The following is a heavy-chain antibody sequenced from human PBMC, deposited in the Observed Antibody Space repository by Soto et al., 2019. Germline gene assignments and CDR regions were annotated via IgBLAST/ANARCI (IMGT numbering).Heavy chain of an antibody. Sequence: GGSLRLSCAASGFTFSSYAMSWVRQGPGKGLEWVSGISGSGGSTYYADSVKGRFTISRDNSKNTLYLQMNSLRAEDTAVYYCARDANWSYDLWGRGTLVTVSS. CDR1: GFTFSSYA. V-gene: IGHV3-23*01. J-gene: IGHJ2*01. CDR2: ISGSGGST. D-gene: IGHD1-26*01. CDR3: ARDANWSYDL.